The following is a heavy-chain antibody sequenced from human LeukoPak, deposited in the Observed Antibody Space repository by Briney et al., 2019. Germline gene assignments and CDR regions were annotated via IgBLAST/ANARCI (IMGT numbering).Heavy chain of an antibody. CDR2: IYSGGRT. J-gene: IGHJ4*02. CDR3: ARGDVYFDY. Sequence: GGSLRLSCVASGFIVSSNYMSWVRQAPGKWLEWVSVIYSGGRTYYADSVKGRFTISRDNSKSTLYLQMNSLRAEDTAVYYCARGDVYFDYWGQGTLVTVSS. D-gene: IGHD2-21*02. CDR1: GFIVSSNY. V-gene: IGHV3-53*01.